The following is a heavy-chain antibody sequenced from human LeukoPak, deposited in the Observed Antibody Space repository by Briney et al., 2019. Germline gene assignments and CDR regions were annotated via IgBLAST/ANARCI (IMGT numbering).Heavy chain of an antibody. CDR1: GFTFSKAS. Sequence: GGSLRLSCAASGFTFSKASMTWVRQTPGKGLQWVGRIKSRTDGATTDYGAPVKGRFTISRDDSKNTVYLQMNSLKIEDTAVSFCYGSGRVPWGQGTLVTVSS. J-gene: IGHJ5*02. V-gene: IGHV3-15*01. D-gene: IGHD3-10*01. CDR2: IKSRTDGATT. CDR3: YGSGRVP.